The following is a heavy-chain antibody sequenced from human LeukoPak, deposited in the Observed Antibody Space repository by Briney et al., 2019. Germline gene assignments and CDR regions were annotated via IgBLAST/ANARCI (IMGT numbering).Heavy chain of an antibody. CDR1: GFTFSSYA. D-gene: IGHD2-15*01. J-gene: IGHJ4*02. V-gene: IGHV3-30-3*01. CDR3: ARGPLVVAGGDY. Sequence: PGGSLRLSCAASGFTFSSYAMHWVRQAPGKGLEWVAVISYDGSNKYYADSVKGRFTMSRDNSKNTLYLQMNSLRAEDTAVYYCARGPLVVAGGDYWGQGTLVTVSS. CDR2: ISYDGSNK.